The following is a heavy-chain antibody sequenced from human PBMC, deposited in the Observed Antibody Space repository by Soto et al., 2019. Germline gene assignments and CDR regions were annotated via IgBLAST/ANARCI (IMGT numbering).Heavy chain of an antibody. CDR1: GFTFSSYA. D-gene: IGHD3-10*01. CDR3: ARVRRFGELRSLY. V-gene: IGHV3-23*01. CDR2: IGGSGDTT. J-gene: IGHJ4*02. Sequence: EVQLLESGGGLVQPGGSLRLSCAASGFTFSSYAMSWVRQAPGKGLEWVSAIGGSGDTTYYADSVKGRFTISRDNSKNTLYLQMGSLRAEETAVYHCARVRRFGELRSLYWGQGTLVTVSS.